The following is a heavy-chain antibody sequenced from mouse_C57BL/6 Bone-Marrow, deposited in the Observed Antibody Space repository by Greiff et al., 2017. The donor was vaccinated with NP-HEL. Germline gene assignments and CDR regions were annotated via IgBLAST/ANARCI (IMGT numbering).Heavy chain of an antibody. CDR2: IYPRSGNT. CDR3: ARWGLGYYFDY. D-gene: IGHD4-1*01. CDR1: GYTFTSYG. Sequence: QVQLQQSGAELARPGASVKLSCKASGYTFTSYGISWVKQRTGQGLEWIGEIYPRSGNTYYNEKFKGKATLTADKSSSTAYMERRSLTSEDSAVYVCARWGLGYYFDYWGQGTTLTVSS. V-gene: IGHV1-81*01. J-gene: IGHJ2*01.